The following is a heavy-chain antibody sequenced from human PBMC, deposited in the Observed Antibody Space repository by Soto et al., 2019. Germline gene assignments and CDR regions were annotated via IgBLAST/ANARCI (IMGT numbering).Heavy chain of an antibody. Sequence: QVQLVQSGAEVKKPGASVKVSCKASGYTLSSYDINWVRQATGQGLEWMGWMNPKSGDTGYAQKFQGRVTMTRNTSISTAYMELSSLTCDDTAVYYCARGDWDSSGGFEPWGQGTMVTVSS. CDR1: GYTLSSYD. J-gene: IGHJ5*02. D-gene: IGHD6-25*01. CDR3: ARGDWDSSGGFEP. CDR2: MNPKSGDT. V-gene: IGHV1-8*01.